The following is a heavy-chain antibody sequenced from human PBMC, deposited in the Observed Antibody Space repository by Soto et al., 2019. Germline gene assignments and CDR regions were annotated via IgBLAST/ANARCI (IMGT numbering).Heavy chain of an antibody. Sequence: PGGSLRLSCAASGFTFSCHYMDWVRQAPGEGLEWVGRIKNKANTYTTEYAASVTGRFTVSRDDSGNSLFLQMSGLKTEDTAVYYCTSVKLCGSDGCSRVLDGWGKGTTVTVSS. CDR3: TSVKLCGSDGCSRVLDG. V-gene: IGHV3-72*01. J-gene: IGHJ6*04. D-gene: IGHD2-21*01. CDR2: IKNKANTYTT. CDR1: GFTFSCHY.